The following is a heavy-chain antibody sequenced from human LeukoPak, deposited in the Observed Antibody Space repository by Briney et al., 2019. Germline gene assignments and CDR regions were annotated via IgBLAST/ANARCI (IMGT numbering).Heavy chain of an antibody. V-gene: IGHV4-31*03. CDR3: ARDYYDSSGYYSRDY. J-gene: IGHJ4*02. Sequence: SETLSLTCTVSGGSISSGGYYWSWIRQHPGKGLEWIGYIYYSGSTYYNPSLKSRVTISVDTSKNQFSLKLSSVTAADTAVYYCARDYYDSSGYYSRDYWGQGTLVTVSS. CDR2: IYYSGST. CDR1: GGSISSGGYY. D-gene: IGHD3-22*01.